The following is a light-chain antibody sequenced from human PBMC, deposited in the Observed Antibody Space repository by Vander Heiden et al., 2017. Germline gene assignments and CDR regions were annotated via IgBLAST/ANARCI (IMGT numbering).Light chain of an antibody. V-gene: IGKV1-39*01. J-gene: IGKJ4*01. CDR1: QSISSY. Sequence: DIQMTQSPSSLSASVGDRVTITCRASQSISSYLNWYQQKPGKAPKLLIYAASSLQSGVPSRFSGSGSGTDFTLTISSLQPEDFATYYCQHGDSTPRLTFGGGTKVEIK. CDR2: AAS. CDR3: QHGDSTPRLT.